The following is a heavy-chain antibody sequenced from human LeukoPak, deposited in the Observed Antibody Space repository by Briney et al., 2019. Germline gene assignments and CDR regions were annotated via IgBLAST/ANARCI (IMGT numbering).Heavy chain of an antibody. J-gene: IGHJ4*02. V-gene: IGHV3-48*04. D-gene: IGHD3-10*01. CDR1: GFTFSSYS. CDR2: ISSSGSTI. CDR3: ASGEVWFGELLPDDY. Sequence: GGSLRLSCAASGFTFSSYSMNWVRQAPGKGLEWVSYISSSGSTIYYADSVKGRFTISRDNAKNSLYLQMNSLRAEDTAVYYCASGEVWFGELLPDDYWGQGTLVTVSS.